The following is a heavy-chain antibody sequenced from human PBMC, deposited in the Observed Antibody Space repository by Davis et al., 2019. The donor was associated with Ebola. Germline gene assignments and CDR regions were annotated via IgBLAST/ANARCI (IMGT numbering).Heavy chain of an antibody. J-gene: IGHJ6*02. Sequence: ASVKVSCKASGYIFTSYAMHWVRQAPGQRLEWMGWINAGNGDTKYSQKFRGRVTITRDTSTSTAYMELRSLRSDDTAVYYCARKTTVTTPDYYYYYGMDVWGQGTTVTVSS. CDR3: ARKTTVTTPDYYYYYGMDV. D-gene: IGHD4-17*01. CDR1: GYIFTSYA. CDR2: INAGNGDT. V-gene: IGHV1-3*01.